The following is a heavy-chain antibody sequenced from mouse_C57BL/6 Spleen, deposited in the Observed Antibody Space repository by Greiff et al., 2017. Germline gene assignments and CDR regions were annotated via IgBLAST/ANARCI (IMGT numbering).Heavy chain of an antibody. J-gene: IGHJ1*03. Sequence: QVQLQQPGAELVRPGTSVKLSCKASGYTFTSYWMHWVKQRPGQGLEWIGVIDPSDSYTNYNQKFKGKATLTVDTSSSTAYMQLSSLTSEDSAVYYCARDSIVTTVVAWYFDVWGTGTTVTVSS. CDR1: GYTFTSYW. CDR3: ARDSIVTTVVAWYFDV. D-gene: IGHD1-1*01. CDR2: IDPSDSYT. V-gene: IGHV1-59*01.